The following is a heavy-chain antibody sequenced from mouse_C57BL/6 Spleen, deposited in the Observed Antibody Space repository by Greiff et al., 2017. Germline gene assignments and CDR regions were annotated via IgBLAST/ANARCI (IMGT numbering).Heavy chain of an antibody. CDR3: ARRIYYGNWYFDV. CDR2: IYPGDGDT. D-gene: IGHD1-1*01. V-gene: IGHV1-80*01. Sequence: LEESGAELVKPGASVKISCKASGYAFSSYWMNWVKQRPGKGLEWIGQIYPGDGDTNYNGKFKGKATLTADKSSSTAYMQLSSLTSEDSAVYFCARRIYYGNWYFDVWGTGTTVTVSS. CDR1: GYAFSSYW. J-gene: IGHJ1*03.